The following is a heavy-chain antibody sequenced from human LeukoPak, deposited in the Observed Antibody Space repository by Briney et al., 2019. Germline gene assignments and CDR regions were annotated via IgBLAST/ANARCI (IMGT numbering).Heavy chain of an antibody. J-gene: IGHJ4*02. CDR2: MSSSSSTI. D-gene: IGHD3-22*01. CDR3: AKTLTMILVLRGGFDY. CDR1: GFTFSSYS. V-gene: IGHV3-48*01. Sequence: PGGSLRLSCAASGFTFSSYSMNWVRQAPGKGLEWVSYMSSSSSTIYYADSVKGRFTISRDNAKNSLYLQMNSLRAEDTAVYYCAKTLTMILVLRGGFDYWGQGALVTVSS.